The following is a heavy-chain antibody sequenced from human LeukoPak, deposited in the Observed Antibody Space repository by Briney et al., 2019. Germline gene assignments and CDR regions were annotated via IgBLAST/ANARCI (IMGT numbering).Heavy chain of an antibody. Sequence: GASVKVSCKASGYTFTTYAMHWVRQAPGQRLEWMGWIDAGNGNTKYSQKFQGRVTITRDTSASTAYMELSSLRSEDTAVYYCARDGPARDGYPYYFDYWGQGTLVTVSS. CDR2: IDAGNGNT. V-gene: IGHV1-3*01. CDR1: GYTFTTYA. D-gene: IGHD5-24*01. CDR3: ARDGPARDGYPYYFDY. J-gene: IGHJ4*02.